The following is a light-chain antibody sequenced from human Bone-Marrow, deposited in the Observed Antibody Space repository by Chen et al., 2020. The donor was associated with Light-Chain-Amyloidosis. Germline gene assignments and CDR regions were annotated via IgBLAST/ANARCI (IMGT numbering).Light chain of an antibody. Sequence: SYELTQPPSVSVSPGQTARFTCSGDDLPTKYAYWYQQKPGQAPVLVIHRDTERPSGSSERFSGSSSGATATLTISGVQAEDEADYHCQSADSSGTYEVIFGGGTKLTGL. CDR1: DLPTKY. J-gene: IGLJ2*01. CDR3: QSADSSGTYEVI. CDR2: RDT. V-gene: IGLV3-25*03.